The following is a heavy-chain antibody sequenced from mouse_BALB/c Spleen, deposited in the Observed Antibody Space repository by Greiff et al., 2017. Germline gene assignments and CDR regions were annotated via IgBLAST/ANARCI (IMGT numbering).Heavy chain of an antibody. D-gene: IGHD1-1*01. Sequence: VLLVESGPGLVAPSQSLSITCTVSGFSLTSYGVHWVRQPPGKGLEWLGVIWAGRSTNYNSALMSRLSISKDNSKGQVFLKMNSLQTDDTAVYYCASFPYYGSSPCAYWGQGTLVTVSA. CDR3: ASFPYYGSSPCAY. CDR2: IWAGRST. CDR1: GFSLTSYG. V-gene: IGHV2-9*02. J-gene: IGHJ3*01.